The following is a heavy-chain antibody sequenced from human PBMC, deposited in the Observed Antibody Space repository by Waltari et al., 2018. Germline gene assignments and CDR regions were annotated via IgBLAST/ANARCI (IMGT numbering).Heavy chain of an antibody. CDR1: GFTDSSNY. D-gene: IGHD3-3*01. J-gene: IGHJ3*02. CDR2: IYSGGST. Sequence: EVQLVESGGGLIQHGGSLRLSCAASGFTDSSNYMNWVRQAPGKGLEWVSVIYSGGSTYYADSVKGRFTVSGDNSKNTLYLQMNSLRAEDTAVYYCAREGVEGMAFDIWGQGTMVTVSS. CDR3: AREGVEGMAFDI. V-gene: IGHV3-53*01.